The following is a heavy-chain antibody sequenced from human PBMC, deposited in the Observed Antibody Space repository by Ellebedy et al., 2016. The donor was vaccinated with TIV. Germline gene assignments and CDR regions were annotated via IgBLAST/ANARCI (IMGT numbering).Heavy chain of an antibody. V-gene: IGHV1-69*13. J-gene: IGHJ4*02. D-gene: IGHD2-2*01. Sequence: SVKVSXXASGGTFSSYAISWVRQAPGQGLEWMGGIIPIFGTANYAQKFQGRVTITADESTSTAYMELSSLRSEDTAVYYCARGMFSGDPVPASTPYFDYWGQGTLVTVSS. CDR2: IIPIFGTA. CDR3: ARGMFSGDPVPASTPYFDY. CDR1: GGTFSSYA.